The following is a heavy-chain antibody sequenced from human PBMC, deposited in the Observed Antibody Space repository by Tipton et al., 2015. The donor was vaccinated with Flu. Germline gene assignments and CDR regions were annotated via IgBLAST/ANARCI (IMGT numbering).Heavy chain of an antibody. CDR1: GGSISGSTYY. CDR2: VYYDGNT. Sequence: TLSLTCNVSGGSISGSTYYWNWIRQPPGKGLEWIGSVYYDGNTYYNPSLKSRVTISADTSKSQLSLKVNSVTAADTAVYFCARAMGYCSTISCSEAFDIWSQGTMVTISS. D-gene: IGHD2-2*01. CDR3: ARAMGYCSTISCSEAFDI. J-gene: IGHJ3*02. V-gene: IGHV4-39*07.